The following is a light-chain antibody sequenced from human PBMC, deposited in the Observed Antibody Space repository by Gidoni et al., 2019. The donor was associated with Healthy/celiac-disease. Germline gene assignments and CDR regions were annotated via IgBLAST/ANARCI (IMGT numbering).Light chain of an antibody. J-gene: IGKJ5*01. CDR1: QSVSSN. V-gene: IGKV3-15*01. CDR3: QQYNTWPPIT. Sequence: EIVMTQSPANLSVSPGERATLSCRASQSVSSNLAWYQQKPGQAPRLLIYGASTRATVIPARFSGSGSGTEFTLTISSLQSEYFAVYYCQQYNTWPPITFGQGTRLEIK. CDR2: GAS.